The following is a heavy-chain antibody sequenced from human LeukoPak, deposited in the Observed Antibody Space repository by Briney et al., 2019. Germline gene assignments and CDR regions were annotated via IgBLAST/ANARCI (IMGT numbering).Heavy chain of an antibody. D-gene: IGHD3-3*01. J-gene: IGHJ3*02. Sequence: ASVKVSCKASGYTFTSYDINWVRQATGQGLEWMGWMNPNSGNTGYAQKFQGRVTMTRNTSISTAYMELSSLRSEDTAVYYCARGQWYWDYDFWSGRNQDAFDIWGQGTMVTVSP. CDR2: MNPNSGNT. V-gene: IGHV1-8*01. CDR3: ARGQWYWDYDFWSGRNQDAFDI. CDR1: GYTFTSYD.